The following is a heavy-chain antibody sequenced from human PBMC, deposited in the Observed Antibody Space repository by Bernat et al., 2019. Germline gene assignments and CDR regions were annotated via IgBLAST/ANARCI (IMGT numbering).Heavy chain of an antibody. CDR1: GGTFKSYG. CDR2: ITPIFSKA. Sequence: QVQLVQSGAEVKKPGSSVRVSCKASGGTFKSYGISWVRQAPGQGLEWMGGITPIFSKANYAQRFQGRVTITADESTSTVYMELSSLRSGDTAVYFCARGSSDCSTTSCPFDYWDQGTLVTVSS. CDR3: ARGSSDCSTTSCPFDY. J-gene: IGHJ4*02. V-gene: IGHV1-69*01. D-gene: IGHD2-2*01.